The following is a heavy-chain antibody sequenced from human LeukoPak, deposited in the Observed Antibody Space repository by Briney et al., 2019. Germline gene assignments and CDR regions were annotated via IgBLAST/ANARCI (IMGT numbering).Heavy chain of an antibody. D-gene: IGHD3-22*01. CDR2: IYYSGST. Sequence: SHTLSLNCTVYAGSVTSSYWGCIRQHPGRGMGWIGYIYYSGSTNYNPSLKRRVTISVDTSKTQFSLKLSSVTAADTAVYYCARHLPYDSSGYYLDACDIWRQGTMVTVSS. CDR3: ARHLPYDSSGYYLDACDI. CDR1: AGSVTSSY. J-gene: IGHJ3*02. V-gene: IGHV4-59*08.